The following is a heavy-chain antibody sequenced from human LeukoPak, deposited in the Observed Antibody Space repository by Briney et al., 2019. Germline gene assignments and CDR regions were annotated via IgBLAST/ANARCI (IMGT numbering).Heavy chain of an antibody. D-gene: IGHD3-9*01. CDR3: ARTVLTGYYTGSNSDAFDI. CDR2: FHPEDGET. Sequence: ASVKVSCKVSGYTVTELSMHWVRQSPGKGLEWMGGFHPEDGETIYAQKFQGRVTMTEDTSTDTAYMELSSPRSDDTAVYYCARTVLTGYYTGSNSDAFDIWGRGTMVTVSS. CDR1: GYTVTELS. V-gene: IGHV1-24*01. J-gene: IGHJ3*02.